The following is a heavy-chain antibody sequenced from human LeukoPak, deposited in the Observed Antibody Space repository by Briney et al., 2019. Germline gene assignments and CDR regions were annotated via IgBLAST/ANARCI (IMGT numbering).Heavy chain of an antibody. CDR2: ISGSGGST. CDR3: AKGWRYSSGWYNFDY. J-gene: IGHJ4*02. CDR1: GFTFNNYG. D-gene: IGHD6-19*01. V-gene: IGHV3-23*01. Sequence: GGSLRLSCAASGFTFNNYGMHWVRQAPGKGLEWVSAISGSGGSTYYADSVKGRFTISRDYSKNTLYLQMNSLRAEDTAVYYCAKGWRYSSGWYNFDYWGQGTLVTVSS.